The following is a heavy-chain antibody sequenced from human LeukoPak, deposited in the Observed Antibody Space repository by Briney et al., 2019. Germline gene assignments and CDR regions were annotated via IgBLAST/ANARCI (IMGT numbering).Heavy chain of an antibody. CDR3: ARYCSSTSCYTLDAFDI. V-gene: IGHV1-69*13. Sequence: SVKVSCKASGGTFSSYAISWVRQAPGQGLEWMGGIIPIFGTANYAQKFQGRVTITADESTSTAYMELSSLRSEDTAVYYCARYCSSTSCYTLDAFDIWGQGTMVTVSS. CDR2: IIPIFGTA. D-gene: IGHD2-2*02. CDR1: GGTFSSYA. J-gene: IGHJ3*02.